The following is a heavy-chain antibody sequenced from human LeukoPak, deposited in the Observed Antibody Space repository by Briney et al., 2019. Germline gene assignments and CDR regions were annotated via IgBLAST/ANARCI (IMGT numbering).Heavy chain of an antibody. CDR2: ISYSGST. V-gene: IGHV4-59*08. CDR3: AQCGHWDKPIKY. D-gene: IGHD1-26*01. Sequence: SETLTLTCTVSGASVSDYYWSWIRQPPGKGLEWIGYISYSGSTTYNPSLKSRVAISLDTSKNQFSLRLPSVTAADTAIYYCAQCGHWDKPIKYWGQGTLVTVSS. J-gene: IGHJ4*02. CDR1: GASVSDYY.